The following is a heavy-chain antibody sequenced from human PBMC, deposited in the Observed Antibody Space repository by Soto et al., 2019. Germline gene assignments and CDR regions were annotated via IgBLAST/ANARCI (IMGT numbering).Heavy chain of an antibody. CDR1: GFTFSSYG. J-gene: IGHJ6*02. CDR3: AREITYSNYDYYYYYGMDV. Sequence: GGSLRLSCTASGFTFSSYGMHWVRQAPGKGLEWVAVIWYDGSNKYYADSVKGRFTISRDNSKNTLYLQMNSLRAEDTAVYYCAREITYSNYDYYYYYGMDVWGQGTTVTVSS. CDR2: IWYDGSNK. D-gene: IGHD4-4*01. V-gene: IGHV3-33*01.